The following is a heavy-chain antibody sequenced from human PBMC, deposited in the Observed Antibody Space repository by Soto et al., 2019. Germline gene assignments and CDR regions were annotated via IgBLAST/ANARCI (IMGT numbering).Heavy chain of an antibody. V-gene: IGHV4-31*03. J-gene: IGHJ3*02. CDR1: GGSIRSGTSY. CDR3: AVVDWGGACFSYGDAFDI. CDR2: IYYTGST. D-gene: IGHD2-21*02. Sequence: SETLSLTCTVSGGSIRSGTSYWTWIRQHPGKALEWIGCIYYTGSTYYNPSLKSRVTISVDTSKNQFSLKLRSVTAADTAVYYFAVVDWGGACFSYGDAFDIWGKGKMVTV.